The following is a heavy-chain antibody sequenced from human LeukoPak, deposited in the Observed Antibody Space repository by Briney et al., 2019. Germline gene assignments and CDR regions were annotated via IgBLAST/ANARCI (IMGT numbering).Heavy chain of an antibody. Sequence: PSETLSLTCTVSGVSISSYYWSWIRQPPGKGLEWIGHIYSTGSTTYNPSLKSRVTMSVDTSKTQFSLKLTSVTAADTAVYYCARLQSNRNFLDDYWGQGTLVTVSS. CDR2: IYSTGST. CDR1: GVSISSYY. V-gene: IGHV4-4*07. CDR3: ARLQSNRNFLDDY. J-gene: IGHJ4*02. D-gene: IGHD1-14*01.